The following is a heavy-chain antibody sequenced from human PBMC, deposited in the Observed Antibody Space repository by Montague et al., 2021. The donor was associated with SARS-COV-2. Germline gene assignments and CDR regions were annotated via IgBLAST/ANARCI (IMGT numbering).Heavy chain of an antibody. D-gene: IGHD3-10*01. CDR3: ARAGSGSYSFYYCYGMDV. CDR2: IYYSGST. J-gene: IGHJ6*02. V-gene: IGHV4-59*08. Sequence: SDTLSLTCTVSGGSISSYYWSWIRQPPGKGLEWIGYIYYSGSTNXNPSLKSRVTISVDTSKNQFSLKLSSVTAADTAVYYCARAGSGSYSFYYCYGMDVWGQGTTVTVSS. CDR1: GGSISSYY.